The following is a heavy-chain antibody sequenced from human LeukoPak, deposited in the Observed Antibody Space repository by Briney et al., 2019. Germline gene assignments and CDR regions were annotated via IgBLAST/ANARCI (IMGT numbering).Heavy chain of an antibody. D-gene: IGHD6-13*01. J-gene: IGHJ5*02. CDR1: GYTFTGYY. Sequence: ASVKVSCKTSGYTFTGYYMHWVRQAPGQGLEWMGWINPNSGGTNYAQKFQGRVTMTRDTSTSTVYMELSSLRSEDTAVYYCARQAAATNWFDPWGQGTLVTVSS. CDR2: INPNSGGT. CDR3: ARQAAATNWFDP. V-gene: IGHV1-2*02.